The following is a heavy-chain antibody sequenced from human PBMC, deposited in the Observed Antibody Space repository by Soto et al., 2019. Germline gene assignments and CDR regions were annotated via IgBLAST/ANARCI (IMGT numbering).Heavy chain of an antibody. D-gene: IGHD3-16*02. V-gene: IGHV1-69*01. CDR2: TIPMFGTP. CDR1: GGTFSKYA. CDR3: ATPLRYRNYYYGMAV. Sequence: QVQLVQSGAEMQQPGASVRVSCKASGGTFSKYAFSWVRQAPGQGLEWLGGTIPMFGTPNYARTFQGRVAVYADASTATVYMELSSLRSEDTAVYFCATPLRYRNYYYGMAVWGQGTTVTGSS. J-gene: IGHJ6*02.